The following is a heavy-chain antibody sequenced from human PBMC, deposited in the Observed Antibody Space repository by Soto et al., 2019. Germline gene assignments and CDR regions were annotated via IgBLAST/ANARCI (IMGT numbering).Heavy chain of an antibody. D-gene: IGHD3-22*01. CDR3: ARARYYYDSSGYYRTTYYYYGMDV. J-gene: IGHJ6*02. CDR2: IIPIFGTA. Sequence: QVQLVQSGAEVKKPGSSVKVSCKASGGTFSSYAISWVRQAPGQGLEWMGGIIPIFGTANYAQKFQGRVRITADESTSTAYMELSSLRSEDTAVYYCARARYYYDSSGYYRTTYYYYGMDVWGQGTTVTVSS. CDR1: GGTFSSYA. V-gene: IGHV1-69*01.